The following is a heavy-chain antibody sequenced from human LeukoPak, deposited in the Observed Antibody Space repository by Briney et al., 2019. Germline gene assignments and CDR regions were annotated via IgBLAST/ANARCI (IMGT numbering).Heavy chain of an antibody. V-gene: IGHV4-39*07. CDR1: GGSISSSTYY. J-gene: IGHJ5*02. CDR3: ARDRSRGSTWLLPASPIKNWFDP. CDR2: IYSSGST. Sequence: SETLSLTCTVSGGSISSSTYYWGWIRQPPGKGLEWIGSIYSSGSTYYNPSLKSRVTISVDTSKNQFSLKLSSVTVADTAVYYCARDRSRGSTWLLPASPIKNWFDPWGQGTLVTVSA. D-gene: IGHD6-13*01.